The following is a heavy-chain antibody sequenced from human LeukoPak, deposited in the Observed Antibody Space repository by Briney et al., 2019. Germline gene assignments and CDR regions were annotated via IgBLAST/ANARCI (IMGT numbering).Heavy chain of an antibody. CDR3: AREMMDSSLVPPWVVPVAHDAFDI. J-gene: IGHJ3*02. D-gene: IGHD2-2*01. Sequence: TGGSLRLSCAASGFTFSSYSMNWVRQAPGKGLEWVSSISSSSSYIYYADSVKGRFTISRDNAKNSLYLQMNSLRAEDTAVYYCAREMMDSSLVPPWVVPVAHDAFDIWGQGTMVTVSA. CDR2: ISSSSSYI. V-gene: IGHV3-21*01. CDR1: GFTFSSYS.